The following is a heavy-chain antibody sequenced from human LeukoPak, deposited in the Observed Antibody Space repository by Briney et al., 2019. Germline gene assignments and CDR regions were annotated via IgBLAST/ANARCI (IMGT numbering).Heavy chain of an antibody. V-gene: IGHV3-21*01. CDR3: AREPAATGNWFDP. CDR2: ISSSSSYI. J-gene: IGHJ5*02. CDR1: GFTFSSHS. D-gene: IGHD2-2*01. Sequence: PGGSLRLSCAASGFTFSSHSMNWVRQAPGKGLEWVSSISSSSSYIYYADSVKGRFTISRDNAKNSLYLQMNSLRAEDTAVYYCAREPAATGNWFDPWGQGTLVTVSS.